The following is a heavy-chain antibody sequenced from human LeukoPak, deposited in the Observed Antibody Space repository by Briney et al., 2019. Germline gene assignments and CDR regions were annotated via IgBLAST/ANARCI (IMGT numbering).Heavy chain of an antibody. CDR1: GGSISSSSYY. J-gene: IGHJ4*02. Sequence: SETLSLTCTVSGGSISSSSYYWGWIRQPPGKGLEWIGIIYYSGSTYSNPYLKSRVTISVDTSKNQFSLKLSSVTAADTAVYYCARVTGYRIEDYFDYWGQGTLVTVSS. D-gene: IGHD6-13*01. CDR3: ARVTGYRIEDYFDY. CDR2: IYYSGST. V-gene: IGHV4-39*01.